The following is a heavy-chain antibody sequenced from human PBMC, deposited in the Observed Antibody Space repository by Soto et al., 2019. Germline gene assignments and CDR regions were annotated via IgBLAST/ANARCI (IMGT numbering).Heavy chain of an antibody. Sequence: ASVKVSCKASGYTFTNFGVTWVRRAPGQGLEWMGWISAYTDTPNYAQKFQGRVTMTIDTSTSTAYMDLRSLTSDDTAVYYCCRHDARWGSCDYWGQGTLVTVSS. CDR2: ISAYTDTP. CDR1: GYTFTNFG. CDR3: CRHDARWGSCDY. D-gene: IGHD2-21*01. J-gene: IGHJ4*02. V-gene: IGHV1-18*01.